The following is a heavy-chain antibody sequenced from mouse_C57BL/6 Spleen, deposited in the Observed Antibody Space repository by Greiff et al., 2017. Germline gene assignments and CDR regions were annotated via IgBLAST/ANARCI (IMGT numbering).Heavy chain of an antibody. D-gene: IGHD1-1*01. CDR1: GYAFSSYW. V-gene: IGHV1-80*01. J-gene: IGHJ1*03. CDR3: ARYDYGSSYGYFDV. Sequence: VQLVESGAELVKPGASVKISCKASGYAFSSYWMNWVKQRPGKGLEWIGQIYPGDGDTNYNGKFKGKATLTADKSSSTAYMQLSSLTSEDSAVYFCARYDYGSSYGYFDVWGTGTTVTVSS. CDR2: IYPGDGDT.